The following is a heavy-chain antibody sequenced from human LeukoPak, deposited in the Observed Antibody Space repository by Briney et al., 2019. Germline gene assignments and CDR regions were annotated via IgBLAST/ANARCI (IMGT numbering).Heavy chain of an antibody. J-gene: IGHJ4*02. D-gene: IGHD6-19*01. CDR1: GGSISSSSYY. V-gene: IGHV4-39*01. Sequence: SETLSLTCTVSGGSISSSSYYWGWIRQPPGKGLEWIGSIYYSGSTYYNPSLKSRVTISVDTSKNQFSLKLSSVTAADTAVYYCARLCSGWPDYFDYWGQGTLVTVSS. CDR3: ARLCSGWPDYFDY. CDR2: IYYSGST.